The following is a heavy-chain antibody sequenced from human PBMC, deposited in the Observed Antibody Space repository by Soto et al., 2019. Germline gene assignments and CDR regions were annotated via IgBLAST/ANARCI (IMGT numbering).Heavy chain of an antibody. D-gene: IGHD3-22*01. Sequence: GSLRLSCAASGFTFSSYWMLWVRQAPGKXLVWVSRINSDGSSTSYADSVKGRFTISRDNAKNTLYLQMNSLRAEDTAVYYCAGKETYYYDSSGYWGFDPWGQGTLVTVSS. J-gene: IGHJ5*02. V-gene: IGHV3-74*01. CDR1: GFTFSSYW. CDR3: AGKETYYYDSSGYWGFDP. CDR2: INSDGSST.